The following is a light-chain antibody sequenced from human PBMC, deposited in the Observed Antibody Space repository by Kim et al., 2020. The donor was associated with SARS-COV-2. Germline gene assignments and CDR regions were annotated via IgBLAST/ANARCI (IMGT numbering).Light chain of an antibody. CDR2: GAS. J-gene: IGKJ4*01. V-gene: IGKV3-20*01. CDR3: HQFGSVPDT. Sequence: SPGERATLSCRASQSISSNNLAWYQQKPGQAPRLLIFGASGKATGIPDRFSGSGSGTDFTLTISGLEPEDSAVYYCHQFGSVPDTFGGGTKVDIK. CDR1: QSISSNN.